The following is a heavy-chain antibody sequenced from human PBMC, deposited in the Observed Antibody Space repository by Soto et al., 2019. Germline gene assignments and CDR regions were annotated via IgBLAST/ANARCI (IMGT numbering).Heavy chain of an antibody. CDR1: GFTFNNHA. D-gene: IGHD3-10*01. Sequence: EVQLLESGGDLVQPGGSLRLSCAASGFTFNNHAMSWVRQAPGKGLEWVSSISDNTYYADSVKGRFTISRDNSKSTVYLQMNSLRAEDTAVYYCAKRPGNYNEHYFEYWGQGTLVTVSS. CDR3: AKRPGNYNEHYFEY. CDR2: ISDNT. V-gene: IGHV3-23*01. J-gene: IGHJ4*02.